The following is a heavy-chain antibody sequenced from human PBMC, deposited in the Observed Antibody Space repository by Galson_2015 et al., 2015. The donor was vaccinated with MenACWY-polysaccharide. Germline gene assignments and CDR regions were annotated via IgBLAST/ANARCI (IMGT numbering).Heavy chain of an antibody. CDR2: ISYDGSNK. J-gene: IGHJ3*02. CDR3: ANTARDIVVVTAIKAEAFDI. V-gene: IGHV3-30*18. CDR1: GFTFSSYG. Sequence: SLRLSCAASGFTFSSYGMHWVRQAPGKGLEWVAVISYDGSNKYYADSVKGRFTISRDNSKNTLYLQMNSLRAEDTAVYYCANTARDIVVVTAIKAEAFDIWGQGTMVTVSS. D-gene: IGHD2-21*02.